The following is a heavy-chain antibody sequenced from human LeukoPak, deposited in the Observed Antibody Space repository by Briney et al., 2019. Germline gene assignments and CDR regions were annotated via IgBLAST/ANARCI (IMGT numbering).Heavy chain of an antibody. CDR1: GGTFSSYP. CDR3: ARDLEVGATMGGYYYYYMDV. J-gene: IGHJ6*03. CDR2: ITPIFGAA. D-gene: IGHD1-26*01. V-gene: IGHV1-69*01. Sequence: GASVKVSCKASGGTFSSYPFTRVRQAPGQGLEWMGEITPIFGAANYAQTFQGRVTITADESTSTAYMELSSLRSEDTAVYYCARDLEVGATMGGYYYYYMDVWGKGTTVTVSS.